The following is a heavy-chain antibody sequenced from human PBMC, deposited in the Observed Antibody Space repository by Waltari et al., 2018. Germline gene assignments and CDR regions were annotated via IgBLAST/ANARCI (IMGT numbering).Heavy chain of an antibody. CDR2: ISSDSNYM. J-gene: IGHJ4*02. V-gene: IGHV3-21*02. CDR3: ATGGWGFYLGY. D-gene: IGHD7-27*01. Sequence: EVQLLESGGGLVRPGGSLRLSWAASGLTFRTYNLNWVCQPPGKGLEWVSSISSDSNYMHYADSVKGRFTISRDNAKNSLYLQLNSLRAEDTAVYYCATGGWGFYLGYWGQGTLVTVSS. CDR1: GLTFRTYN.